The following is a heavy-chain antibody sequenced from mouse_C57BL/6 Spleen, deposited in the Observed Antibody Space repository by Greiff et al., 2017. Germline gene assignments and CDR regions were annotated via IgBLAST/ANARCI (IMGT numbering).Heavy chain of an antibody. V-gene: IGHV14-4*01. CDR3: TPQRPAWCAD. D-gene: IGHD1-2*01. CDR2: IDPENGDT. CDR1: GFNIKDDY. Sequence: EVKLQESGAELVRPGASVKLSCTASGFNIKDDYMHWVKQRPDQGLEWIVWIDPENGDTEYASKFQGQATITADTSSNTAYLLLSSLTSEDTAVYYCTPQRPAWCADWGQGTLVTVSA. J-gene: IGHJ3*01.